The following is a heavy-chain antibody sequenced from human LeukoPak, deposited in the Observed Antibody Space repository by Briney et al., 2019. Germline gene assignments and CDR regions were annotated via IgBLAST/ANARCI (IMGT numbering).Heavy chain of an antibody. V-gene: IGHV4-31*03. CDR3: ARGRSRGSYFDY. CDR1: GGAISSGGYY. CDR2: IYYSGST. Sequence: SETLSLTCTVSGGAISSGGYYWSWIRQHPGKGLEWIGYIYYSGSTYYNPSLKSRVTISVDTSKNQFSLKLSSVTAADTAVYYCARGRSRGSYFDYWGQGTLVTVSS. J-gene: IGHJ4*02. D-gene: IGHD1-26*01.